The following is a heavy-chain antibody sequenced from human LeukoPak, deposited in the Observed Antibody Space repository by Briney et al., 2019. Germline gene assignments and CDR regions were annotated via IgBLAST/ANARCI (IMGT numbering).Heavy chain of an antibody. CDR3: ARDRDGLPYYYYGMDV. CDR2: VSGKSRAI. V-gene: IGHV3-48*04. Sequence: GGSLRLSCAASGFTFSDYGMNWVRQAPGKGLEWLSFVSGKSRAIYYADSVKGRFTISRDNAKESVYLQMSSLRAEDTAVYYCARDRDGLPYYYYGMDVWGQGTTVTVSS. J-gene: IGHJ6*02. CDR1: GFTFSDYG. D-gene: IGHD5/OR15-5a*01.